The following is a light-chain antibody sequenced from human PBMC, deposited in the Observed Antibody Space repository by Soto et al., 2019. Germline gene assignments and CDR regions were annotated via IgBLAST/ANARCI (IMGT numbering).Light chain of an antibody. CDR2: EVV. J-gene: IGLJ1*01. CDR3: MSYAGSNTYV. CDR1: KSDIGVYDF. V-gene: IGLV2-8*01. Sequence: QSVLTQPPSASGSPGQSVTISCTGTKSDIGVYDFVSWYQHHPGKAPRLIIYEVVQRPSGVPDRLSGSKSGNTASLTVSGLQAADEADYFCMSYAGSNTYVFGSGTKVTVL.